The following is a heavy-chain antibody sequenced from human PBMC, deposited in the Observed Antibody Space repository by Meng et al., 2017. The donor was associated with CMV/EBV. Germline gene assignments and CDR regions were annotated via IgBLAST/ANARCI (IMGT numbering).Heavy chain of an antibody. CDR1: GFTVSSNY. CDR2: IYSGGST. V-gene: IGHV3-53*01. J-gene: IGHJ3*02. D-gene: IGHD5-24*01. Sequence: GGSLRLSCAASGFTVSSNYMSWVRQAPGKGLEWVSVIYSGGSTYYEDSVKGRFTISRDNSKNTLYLQMNSLRAEDTAVYYCAREAVLMATIPRAFDIWGQGTMVTVSS. CDR3: AREAVLMATIPRAFDI.